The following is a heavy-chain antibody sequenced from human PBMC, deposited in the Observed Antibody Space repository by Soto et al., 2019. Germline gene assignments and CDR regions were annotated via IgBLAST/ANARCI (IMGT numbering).Heavy chain of an antibody. CDR1: GLTLSFLP. V-gene: IGHV3-7*03. CDR3: ARDHLILPANDFFYASDV. J-gene: IGHJ6*02. Sequence: RGSLRLACDVFGLTLSFLPLSWVRWCTGKALECVAKNPQDGVDGHYADSVKGRFTFTIDNGKNSLYLQLNNLRPEDTAVYYCARDHLILPANDFFYASDVWGRGARVTVS. CDR2: NPQDGVDG. D-gene: IGHD2-21*02.